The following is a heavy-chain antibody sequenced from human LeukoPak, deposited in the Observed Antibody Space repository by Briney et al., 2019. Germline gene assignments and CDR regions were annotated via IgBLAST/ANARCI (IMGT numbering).Heavy chain of an antibody. V-gene: IGHV3-21*01. CDR2: ISSSSSYI. J-gene: IGHJ4*02. Sequence: PGGSLRLSCAASGFTFSSYSMNWVRQAPGKGLEWVSSISSSSSYIYYADSVKGRFTISRDNAKNSLYLQMNSLRAEDTAVYYCARDTEDGYNFGYWGQGTLVTVSS. CDR1: GFTFSSYS. CDR3: ARDTEDGYNFGY. D-gene: IGHD5-24*01.